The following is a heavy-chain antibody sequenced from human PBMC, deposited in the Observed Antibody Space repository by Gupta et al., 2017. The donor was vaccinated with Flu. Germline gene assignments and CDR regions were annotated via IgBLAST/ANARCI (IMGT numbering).Heavy chain of an antibody. CDR2: ISSSAVT. CDR1: AFTCSSYE. Sequence: CPGPAFTCSSYEFSWVRLAPGKGLEWISCISSSAVTYYTDSVKGRFTISRDNAKNSVYLQMNSLRGEDTAIYYCARGHWDSWGQGTLVTVSS. V-gene: IGHV3-48*03. J-gene: IGHJ4*02. CDR3: ARGHWDS.